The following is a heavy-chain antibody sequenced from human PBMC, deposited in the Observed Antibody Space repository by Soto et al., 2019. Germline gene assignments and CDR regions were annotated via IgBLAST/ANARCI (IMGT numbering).Heavy chain of an antibody. V-gene: IGHV3-73*02. CDR2: IRTKANSYAT. CDR3: TRDTSVIEGATPD. CDR1: GFTFSGSA. J-gene: IGHJ4*02. D-gene: IGHD1-26*01. Sequence: EVQLVESGGGLVQPGGSLKLSCACSGFTFSGSAMHWVRQASGKGLEWVGRIRTKANSYATAYAVSVKGRFTISRDDSKNTAFLQMNSLKTEDTAGYYCTRDTSVIEGATPDWGQGTLVTVSS.